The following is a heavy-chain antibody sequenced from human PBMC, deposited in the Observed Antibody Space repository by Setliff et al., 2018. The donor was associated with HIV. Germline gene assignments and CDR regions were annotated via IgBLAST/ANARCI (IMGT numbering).Heavy chain of an antibody. J-gene: IGHJ4*02. CDR1: GGSISNNNYY. CDR2: IYYSGST. V-gene: IGHV4-39*07. Sequence: SETLSLTCTVSGGSISNNNYYWGWIRQPPGKGLEWIGSIYYSGSTYYNPSLKSRVTISVDTSKNQFSLKLSSVTAADTAVYYCARAPSLDTATVSRWGYYFDYWGQGTLVTVSS. CDR3: ARAPSLDTATVSRWGYYFDY. D-gene: IGHD5-18*01.